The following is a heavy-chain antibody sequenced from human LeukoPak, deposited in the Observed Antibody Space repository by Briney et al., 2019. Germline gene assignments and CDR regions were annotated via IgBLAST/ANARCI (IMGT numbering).Heavy chain of an antibody. Sequence: ASVKVSCKASGDIFTSYYMHGVRQAPGQGLEWMGIINPSGGSTSYAQKFQGRVTMTRDMSTSTVYMELSSLRSEDTAVYYCARGTYYYDSSGYYPNYFDYWGQGTLVTVSS. V-gene: IGHV1-46*01. D-gene: IGHD3-22*01. CDR1: GDIFTSYY. CDR3: ARGTYYYDSSGYYPNYFDY. J-gene: IGHJ4*02. CDR2: INPSGGST.